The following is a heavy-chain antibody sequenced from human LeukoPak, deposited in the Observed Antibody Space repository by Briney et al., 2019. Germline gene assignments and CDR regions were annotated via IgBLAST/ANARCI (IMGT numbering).Heavy chain of an antibody. Sequence: GGSLRLSCVTSGFTFSNYGMSWVRQAPGKGLEWVSSISGSSGYIYYAASVKDRFTISRDNAENSLYLQMDSLRDEDTAVYYCARGRGYSSSSTDMDVWGRGTTVTVSS. V-gene: IGHV3-21*01. CDR3: ARGRGYSSSSTDMDV. CDR1: GFTFSNYG. CDR2: ISGSSGYI. J-gene: IGHJ6*02. D-gene: IGHD6-6*01.